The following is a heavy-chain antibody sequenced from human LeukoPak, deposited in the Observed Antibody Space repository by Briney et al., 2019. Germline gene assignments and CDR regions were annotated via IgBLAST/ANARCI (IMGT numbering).Heavy chain of an antibody. D-gene: IGHD1-26*01. J-gene: IGHJ4*01. Sequence: GGSLTLSCAASGFTVSSNYMSWVRQAPGKGLEWVSLIYGGGDTYYADSVKGRFIISRDNSKNALYLQMNSLRAEDTAVYFCARDSSGPSYWGQGTLVTVSS. CDR3: ARDSSGPSY. V-gene: IGHV3-53*01. CDR2: IYGGGDT. CDR1: GFTVSSNY.